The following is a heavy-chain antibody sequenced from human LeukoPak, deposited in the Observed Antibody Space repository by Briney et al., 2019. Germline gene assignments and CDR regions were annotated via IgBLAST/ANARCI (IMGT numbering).Heavy chain of an antibody. CDR1: GYSLSELS. D-gene: IGHD1-26*01. V-gene: IGHV1-24*01. CDR3: ATEKDLLLDS. CDR2: FDPGDDET. Sequence: ASVKVSCKVSGYSLSELSTHWVRQAPGQGLEWMGGFDPGDDETIYAQKFQGRVTMTEDTSTDTAYLELSSLRSEDSAVYFCATEKDLLLDSWGQGTPVTVSS. J-gene: IGHJ5*01.